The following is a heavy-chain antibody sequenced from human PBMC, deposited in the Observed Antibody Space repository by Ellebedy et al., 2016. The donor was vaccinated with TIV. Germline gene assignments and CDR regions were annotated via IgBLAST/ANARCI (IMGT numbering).Heavy chain of an antibody. CDR1: GFTFSSSW. D-gene: IGHD3-10*01. V-gene: IGHV3-74*01. CDR3: AKDPYYGSGYFNL. Sequence: GGSLRLXXEASGFTFSSSWMHWARQAPGKGLVWVSEINGGGSTTTYADSVKGRFTISRDNAKNTLYLQMNRLRAEDTAIYYCAKDPYYGSGYFNLWGRGTLVTVSS. CDR2: INGGGSTT. J-gene: IGHJ2*01.